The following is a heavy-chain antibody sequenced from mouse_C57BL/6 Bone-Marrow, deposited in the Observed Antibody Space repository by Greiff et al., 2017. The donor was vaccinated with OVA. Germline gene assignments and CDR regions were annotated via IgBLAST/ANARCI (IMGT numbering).Heavy chain of an antibody. Sequence: EVQLQESGGGLVQPKGSLKLSCAASGFSFNTYAMNWVRQAPGKGLEWVARIRSKSNNYATYYADSVKDRFTISRDDSESMLYLQMNNLKTEDTAMYYCVRRANWGWYFDVWGTGTTVTVSS. J-gene: IGHJ1*03. CDR3: VRRANWGWYFDV. D-gene: IGHD4-1*01. CDR1: GFSFNTYA. CDR2: IRSKSNNYAT. V-gene: IGHV10-1*01.